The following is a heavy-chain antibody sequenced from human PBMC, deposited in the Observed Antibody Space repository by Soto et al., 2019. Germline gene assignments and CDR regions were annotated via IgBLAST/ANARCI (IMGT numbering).Heavy chain of an antibody. CDR3: AREYSSGWYGPGGEVGY. CDR2: IWYDGSNK. Sequence: QVQLVESGGGVVQPGRSLRLSCAASGFTFSSYGMHWVRQAPGKGLEWVAVIWYDGSNKYYADSVKGRFTISRDNSKNTLYQQMNSLRAEDTDVYYCAREYSSGWYGPGGEVGYWGQGTLVTVPS. J-gene: IGHJ4*02. D-gene: IGHD6-19*01. V-gene: IGHV3-33*01. CDR1: GFTFSSYG.